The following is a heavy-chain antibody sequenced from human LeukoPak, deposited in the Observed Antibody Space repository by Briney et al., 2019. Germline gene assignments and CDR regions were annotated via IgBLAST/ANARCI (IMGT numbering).Heavy chain of an antibody. CDR1: GGSISSYY. Sequence: PSETLSLTCTVSGGSISSYYWSWIRQPPGKGLEWIGYIYNSGSTNYNPSLKSRVTISVDTSKNQFSLKLTSVTAADTAVYYCARVDTYYYGSGSYSAWFDPWGQGTLVTVSS. D-gene: IGHD3-10*01. J-gene: IGHJ5*02. CDR2: IYNSGST. V-gene: IGHV4-59*01. CDR3: ARVDTYYYGSGSYSAWFDP.